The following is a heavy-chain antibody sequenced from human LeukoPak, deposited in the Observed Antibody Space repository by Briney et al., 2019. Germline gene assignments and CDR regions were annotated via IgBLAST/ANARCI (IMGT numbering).Heavy chain of an antibody. Sequence: SETLSLTCTVSGGSISSYYWSWIRQPPGKGLEWIGYIYYSGSTNYNPSLKSRVTISEDTSKNQFSLKLSSVTAADTAVYYCAKAYGQLRLGELSYYFDYWGQGTLVTVSS. CDR2: IYYSGST. CDR3: AKAYGQLRLGELSYYFDY. CDR1: GGSISSYY. J-gene: IGHJ4*02. D-gene: IGHD3-16*02. V-gene: IGHV4-59*01.